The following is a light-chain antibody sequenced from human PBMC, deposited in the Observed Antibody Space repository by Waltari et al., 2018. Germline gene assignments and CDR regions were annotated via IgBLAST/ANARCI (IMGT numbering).Light chain of an antibody. V-gene: IGLV4-69*01. CDR2: VNSDGSH. J-gene: IGLJ3*02. Sequence: QLVLPQSPSASASLGASVKLTCTLSSGHSSNIIAWHQQQPEKGPRYLMKVNSDGSHSKGDEIPDRFSGSSSGAERYLTISSLQSEDEADYYCQTGGHGTWVFGGGTKLTVL. CDR3: QTGGHGTWV. CDR1: SGHSSNI.